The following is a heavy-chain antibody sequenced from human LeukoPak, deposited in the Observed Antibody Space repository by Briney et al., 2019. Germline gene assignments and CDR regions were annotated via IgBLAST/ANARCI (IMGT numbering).Heavy chain of an antibody. J-gene: IGHJ3*02. CDR3: ARDSYWLGGTIGAFDI. V-gene: IGHV3-21*01. D-gene: IGHD3-10*01. CDR1: GFSFSSST. CDR2: ISSSGSSI. Sequence: PGGSLRFSCAASGFSFSSSTMNWVRQAPGRGLEWVSSISSSGSSIYYADSVKGRFTISRDNAKNSLYLQINSLRAEDTAVYYCARDSYWLGGTIGAFDIWGQGTMVTVSS.